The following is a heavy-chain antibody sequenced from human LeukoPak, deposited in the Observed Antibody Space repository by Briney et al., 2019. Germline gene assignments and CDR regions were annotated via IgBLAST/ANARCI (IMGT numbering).Heavy chain of an antibody. CDR3: ARALRDGYKSGYYYGMDV. V-gene: IGHV3-11*01. CDR1: EFSFNNYY. CDR2: ISDSDSTI. D-gene: IGHD5-24*01. Sequence: PGGSLRLSCAASEFSFNNYYMNWIRQAPGQGLEWISYISDSDSTIYYADSVKGRFTVSRDTAQNSLYLQMNSLRAEDTAVYYRARALRDGYKSGYYYGMDVWGQGTTVTVSS. J-gene: IGHJ6*02.